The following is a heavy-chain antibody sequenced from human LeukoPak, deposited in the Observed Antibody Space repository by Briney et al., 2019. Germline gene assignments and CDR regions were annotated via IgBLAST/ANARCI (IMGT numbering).Heavy chain of an antibody. CDR1: GFSFGDNA. CDR3: SRVERSSINNYYYYMAV. V-gene: IGHV3-49*03. J-gene: IGHJ6*03. CDR2: SRSRAHGGTT. Sequence: PGRSLRLSCTGFGFSFGDNAMIWFRQSPGKGVEWVSLSRSRAHGGTTDYAASVMGRFTMSRDDSKNIAYLQMDSLETEDTAVYYCSRVERSSINNYYYYMAVWGKGTSVTVSS. D-gene: IGHD2-2*01.